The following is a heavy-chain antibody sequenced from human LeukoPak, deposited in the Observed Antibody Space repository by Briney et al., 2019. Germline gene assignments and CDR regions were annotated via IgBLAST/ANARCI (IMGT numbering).Heavy chain of an antibody. CDR1: GGTFSSYA. D-gene: IGHD3-3*01. V-gene: IGHV1-69*05. CDR2: IIPIFGTA. Sequence: SVKVSCRASGGTFSSYAISWVRQAPGQGLEWMGGIIPIFGTANYAQKFQGRVTITTDESTSTAYMELSSLRSEDTAVYYCARSSLRPYYDFWSGSFLGFDPWGQGTLVTVSS. J-gene: IGHJ5*02. CDR3: ARSSLRPYYDFWSGSFLGFDP.